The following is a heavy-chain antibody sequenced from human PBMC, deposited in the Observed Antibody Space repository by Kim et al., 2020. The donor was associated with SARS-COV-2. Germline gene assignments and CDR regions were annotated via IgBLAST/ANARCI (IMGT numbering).Heavy chain of an antibody. CDR2: ISAYNGNT. J-gene: IGHJ4*02. CDR1: GYTFTSYG. V-gene: IGHV1-18*01. CDR3: ARDDWLPTPHYFDY. Sequence: ASVKVSCKASGYTFTSYGISWVRQAPGQGLEWMGWISAYNGNTNYAQKLQGRVTMTTDTSTSTAYMELRSLRSDDTAVYYCARDDWLPTPHYFDYWGQGTLVTVSS. D-gene: IGHD3-9*01.